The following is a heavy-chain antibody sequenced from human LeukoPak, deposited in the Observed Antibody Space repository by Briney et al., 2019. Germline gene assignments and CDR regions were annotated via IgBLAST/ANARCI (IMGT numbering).Heavy chain of an antibody. CDR2: ISGDSTYI. CDR1: GFTFSRHW. D-gene: IGHD1-1*01. CDR3: ARVSGRLERQSDLDY. V-gene: IGHV3-21*01. J-gene: IGHJ4*02. Sequence: GGSLRLSCAASGFTFSRHWMHWVRQAPGKGLEWVSSISGDSTYIYNAGSVKGRFTISRDNAQASLYLQMISLRADDTAVYYCARVSGRLERQSDLDYWGQGTLVIVSS.